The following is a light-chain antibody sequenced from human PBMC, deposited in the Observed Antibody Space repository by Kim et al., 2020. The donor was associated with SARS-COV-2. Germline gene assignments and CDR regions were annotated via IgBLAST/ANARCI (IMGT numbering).Light chain of an antibody. J-gene: IGKJ4*01. CDR3: QQCQTTPLT. V-gene: IGKV3-20*01. CDR1: QSVSTAY. CDR2: ATS. Sequence: PGERATLSCRASQSVSTAYLVWYQLKVGQAPRLLLYATSSRANGVPDRFSGSGSETEFSLTISGLEPEDFAVYYCQQCQTTPLTFGGGTKVDIK.